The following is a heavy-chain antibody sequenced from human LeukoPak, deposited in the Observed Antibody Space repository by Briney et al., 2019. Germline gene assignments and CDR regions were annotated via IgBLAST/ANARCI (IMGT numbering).Heavy chain of an antibody. V-gene: IGHV4-4*07. Sequence: SSETLSLTCTVSGGSISSYYWSWIRQPAGKGLEWIGRIYTSGSTNYNPSLKSRVTMSVDTSKDQFSLKLSSVTAADTAVYYCARTSDGSGSYYIRRSWFDPWGQGTLVTVSS. CDR2: IYTSGST. D-gene: IGHD3-10*01. CDR3: ARTSDGSGSYYIRRSWFDP. J-gene: IGHJ5*02. CDR1: GGSISSYY.